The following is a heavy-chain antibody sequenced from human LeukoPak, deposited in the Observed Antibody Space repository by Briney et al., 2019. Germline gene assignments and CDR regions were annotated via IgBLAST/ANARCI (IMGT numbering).Heavy chain of an antibody. V-gene: IGHV1-8*01. CDR3: ARRGGCISTSCNLDY. J-gene: IGHJ4*02. CDR2: MNPNSGNT. D-gene: IGHD2-2*01. CDR1: GYTFTNYD. Sequence: ASVKVSCKASGYTFTNYDINWVRQATGQGLEWMGWMNPNSGNTDYAQKFQGRVTMTRDTSTSTVYMDLSSLRSEDTAIYYCARRGGCISTSCNLDYWGQGTLVTVSS.